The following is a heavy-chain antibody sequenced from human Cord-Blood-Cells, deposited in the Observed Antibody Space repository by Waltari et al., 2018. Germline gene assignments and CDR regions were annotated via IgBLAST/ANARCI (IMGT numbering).Heavy chain of an antibody. CDR2: IIPILGTA. Sequence: QVQLVQSGAEVKKPGSSVKVSCKASGGTFSSYAISWVRQAPGQGLEWMGGIIPILGTANYAQKFQGRVTIAADESTSTAYMELSSLRSEDTAVYYCARAAHYDFWSGYYDAFDIWGQGTMVTVSS. CDR1: GGTFSSYA. D-gene: IGHD3-3*01. V-gene: IGHV1-69*01. J-gene: IGHJ3*02. CDR3: ARAAHYDFWSGYYDAFDI.